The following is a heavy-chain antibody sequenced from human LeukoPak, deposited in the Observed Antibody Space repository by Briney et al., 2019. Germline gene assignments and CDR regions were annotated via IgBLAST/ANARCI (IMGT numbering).Heavy chain of an antibody. J-gene: IGHJ4*02. V-gene: IGHV1-24*01. CDR2: FDPEDGET. CDR1: GYTLTELS. D-gene: IGHD3-22*01. CDR3: ATVTYYYDSSGYLKGLFDY. Sequence: GASVKVSCKVSGYTLTELSMHWVRQAPGKGLEWMGGFDPEDGETIYAQKFQGRVTMTEDTSTDTAYMELSSLRSEDTAVYYCATVTYYYDSSGYLKGLFDYWGQGTLVTVSS.